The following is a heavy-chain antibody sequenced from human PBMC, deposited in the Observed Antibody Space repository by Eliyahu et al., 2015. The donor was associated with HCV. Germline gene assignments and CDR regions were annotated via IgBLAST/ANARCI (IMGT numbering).Heavy chain of an antibody. J-gene: IGHJ6*02. V-gene: IGHV3-30-3*01. CDR1: GFTFARXA. Sequence: QVQLVESGGGXVQPXRSLXPXCAASGFTFARXAMHRVPQAPGKGPEWVTVISYDGSNKYYADAVKGRFTISRDNSKNTLYLQMNSLRAEDTAVYYCARGLVTAVYYYYYGMDVWGQGTTVTVSS. CDR2: ISYDGSNK. CDR3: ARGLVTAVYYYYYGMDV. D-gene: IGHD2-21*02.